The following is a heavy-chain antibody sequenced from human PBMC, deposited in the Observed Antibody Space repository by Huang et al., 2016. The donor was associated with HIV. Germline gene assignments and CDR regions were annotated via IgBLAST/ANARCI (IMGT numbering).Heavy chain of an antibody. V-gene: IGHV4-39*01. CDR2: IYPSGTT. J-gene: IGHJ5*02. Sequence: QLQLQESGPGLVKPSETLSLTCTVSGGSISSGSYYWGWIRQPPGKGLGWMGSIYPSGTTYYNPSLKSGVPRSVDTSRTQFSLKLSSVTAADTAVYYCAAHGRIVGIPAAPLRFDPWGQGTLVTVSS. D-gene: IGHD6-13*01. CDR3: AAHGRIVGIPAAPLRFDP. CDR1: GGSISSGSYY.